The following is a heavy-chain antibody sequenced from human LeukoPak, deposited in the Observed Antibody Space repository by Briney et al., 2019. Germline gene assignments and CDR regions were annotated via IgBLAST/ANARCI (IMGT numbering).Heavy chain of an antibody. Sequence: PSETLSLTCTVSGDSISSSSSYWGWIRQPPGKGLEWIGEINHSGSTNYNPSLKSRVTISVDTSKNQFSLKLSSVTAADTAVYYCARRGRRGLNTYYYDSSHAFDIWGQGTMVTVSS. J-gene: IGHJ3*02. CDR2: INHSGST. V-gene: IGHV4-39*07. CDR3: ARRGRRGLNTYYYDSSHAFDI. D-gene: IGHD3-22*01. CDR1: GDSISSSSSY.